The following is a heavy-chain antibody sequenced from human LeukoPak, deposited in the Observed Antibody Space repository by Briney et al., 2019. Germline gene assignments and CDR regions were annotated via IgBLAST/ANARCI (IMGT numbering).Heavy chain of an antibody. V-gene: IGHV4-59*01. J-gene: IGHJ4*02. CDR1: GGSFSGYY. D-gene: IGHD4-23*01. CDR3: ARVSDYGGNPIDY. Sequence: PSETLSLTCAVYGGSFSGYYWSWIRQPPGKGLEWIGYIYYSGSTNYNPSLKSRVTISVDTSKNQFSLKLSSVTAADTAVYYCARVSDYGGNPIDYWGQGTLVTVSS. CDR2: IYYSGST.